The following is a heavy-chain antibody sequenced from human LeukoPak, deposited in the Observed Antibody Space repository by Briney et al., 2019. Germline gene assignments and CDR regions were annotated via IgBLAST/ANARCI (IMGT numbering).Heavy chain of an antibody. D-gene: IGHD6-19*01. Sequence: GGSLRLSCAASGFTFSSYEMNWVRHALGKGLEWVLYISSSGITIYYADSVKGRFTISRDNAKNSLYLQMNSLRAEDTAVYYCARGDSIAVADYGMDVWGQGTTVTVSS. CDR1: GFTFSSYE. CDR2: ISSSGITI. J-gene: IGHJ6*02. CDR3: ARGDSIAVADYGMDV. V-gene: IGHV3-48*03.